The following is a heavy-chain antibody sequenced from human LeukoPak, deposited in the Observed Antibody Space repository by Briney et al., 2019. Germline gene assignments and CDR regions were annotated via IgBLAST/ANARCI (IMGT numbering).Heavy chain of an antibody. D-gene: IGHD6-25*01. J-gene: IGHJ6*03. CDR1: GGSISSGGYY. CDR2: IYYSGST. CDR3: ASSAATYYSYFYYYMGV. Sequence: SETLSLTCTVSGGSISSGGYYWSWIRQHPGKGLEWIGYIYYSGSTYYNPSLKSRVTISVDTSKNQFSLKLSSVTAADTAVYYCASSAATYYSYFYYYMGVWGNGTTVTVSS. V-gene: IGHV4-31*03.